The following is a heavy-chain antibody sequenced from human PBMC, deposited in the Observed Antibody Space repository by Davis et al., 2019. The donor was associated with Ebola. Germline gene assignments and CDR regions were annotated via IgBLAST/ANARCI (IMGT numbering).Heavy chain of an antibody. V-gene: IGHV3-21*01. D-gene: IGHD6-19*01. CDR1: GFTFSSYS. J-gene: IGHJ5*01. CDR3: ARDRDTSSGWYLDS. Sequence: GESLKISCAASGFTFSSYSMNWVRQAPGKGLEWVSSISSGSSYIYYADSVKGRFTISRDNAKNSLYLQMDSLRAEDTAVYYCARDRDTSSGWYLDSWGQGTLVTVSS. CDR2: ISSGSSYI.